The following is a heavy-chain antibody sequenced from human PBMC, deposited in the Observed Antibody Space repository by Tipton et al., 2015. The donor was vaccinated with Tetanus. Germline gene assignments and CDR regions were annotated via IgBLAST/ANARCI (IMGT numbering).Heavy chain of an antibody. Sequence: SLRLSCAASGFTFSNYGMHWVRQAPGKGLEWVAVMSKDGGFKHYVDSAKGRFTISRDNAKNTLYLQMNSLRAEDTAVYYCATGRTLDYWGQGTRVTVST. D-gene: IGHD1-26*01. CDR3: ATGRTLDY. V-gene: IGHV3-30*03. J-gene: IGHJ4*02. CDR1: GFTFSNYG. CDR2: MSKDGGFK.